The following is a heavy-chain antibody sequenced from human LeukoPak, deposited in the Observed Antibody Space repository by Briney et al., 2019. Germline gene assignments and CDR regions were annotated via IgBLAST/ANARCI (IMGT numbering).Heavy chain of an antibody. CDR1: GFTFSSYS. CDR3: ATYSSSSRNYYYYYYMDV. J-gene: IGHJ6*03. CDR2: ISSSSSYI. V-gene: IGHV3-21*04. Sequence: TGGSLRLSCAASGFTFSSYSMNWVRQAPGKGLEWVSSISSSSSYIYYADSVKGRFTISRDNAKNSLYLQMNSLRAEDTAVYYCATYSSSSRNYYYYYYMDVWGKGTTVTVSS. D-gene: IGHD6-6*01.